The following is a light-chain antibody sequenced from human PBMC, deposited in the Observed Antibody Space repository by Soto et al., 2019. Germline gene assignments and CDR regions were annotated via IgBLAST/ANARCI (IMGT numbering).Light chain of an antibody. CDR3: QQYNNWPPGT. CDR1: QSVSSN. CDR2: GAS. J-gene: IGKJ1*01. V-gene: IGKV3-15*01. Sequence: EIVMTQSPATLSVSPGERATLSCRASQSVSSNLAWYQQKPGQAPRLLIYGASTRATGVPARFSGSRSGTEFTLTISSLQSEDFAVYYCQQYNNWPPGTFGQGTKAEIK.